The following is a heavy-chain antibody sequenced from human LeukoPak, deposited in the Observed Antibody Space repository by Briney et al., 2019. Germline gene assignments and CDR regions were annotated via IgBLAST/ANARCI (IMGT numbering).Heavy chain of an antibody. D-gene: IGHD3-10*01. J-gene: IGHJ4*02. Sequence: GGSLRLSCEASGFTFSNYWMHWVRQAPGKGLVWVSHIENSGRSTKYADSVKGRFTISRDNAKNSLYLQMHSLRGEDSAVFYCASDLQGKTTGSGGYWGQGTLVTVSS. V-gene: IGHV3-74*01. CDR2: IENSGRST. CDR3: ASDLQGKTTGSGGY. CDR1: GFTFSNYW.